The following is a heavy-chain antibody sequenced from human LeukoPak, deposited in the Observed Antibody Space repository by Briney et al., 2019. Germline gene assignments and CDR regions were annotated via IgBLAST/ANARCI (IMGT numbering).Heavy chain of an antibody. J-gene: IGHJ4*02. CDR2: ISYGGNNQ. CDR1: GFTFSRYA. Sequence: GGSLRLSCGASGFTFSRYAMNWIRQAPGQGLEWVAIISYGGNNQYYAESVKGRFTISRDNTKNTVYLQMNSLRPEDTAVYYCARAPDSSGYYYYFDYWGQGALVTVSS. CDR3: ARAPDSSGYYYYFDY. D-gene: IGHD3-22*01. V-gene: IGHV3-30-3*01.